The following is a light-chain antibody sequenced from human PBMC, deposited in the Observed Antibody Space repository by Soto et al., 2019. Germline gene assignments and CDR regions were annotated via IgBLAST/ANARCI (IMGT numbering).Light chain of an antibody. Sequence: QSALTQPASVSGSPGQSITISCTGTSSDVGGYDIVSWYRQYPGQAPKILIYEVTHRPSGVPDRFSGSKSGNTASLTISGLQADDEADYYCSSYTITSSPVFGPGTKVTVL. V-gene: IGLV2-14*01. J-gene: IGLJ1*01. CDR1: SSDVGGYDI. CDR2: EVT. CDR3: SSYTITSSPV.